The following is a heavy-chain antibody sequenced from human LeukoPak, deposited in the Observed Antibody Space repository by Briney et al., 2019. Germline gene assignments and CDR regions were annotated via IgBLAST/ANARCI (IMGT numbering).Heavy chain of an antibody. CDR2: IYHSGST. CDR3: ARLDRFRFYLGL. J-gene: IGHJ2*01. Sequence: PSETLSLACTVSGYSISSGYYWGWIRQPPGKGLEWIGSIYHSGSTYYNPSLKSRVTISVDTSKNQFSLKLSSVTAADTAVYYCARLDRFRFYLGLWGRGTLVTVSS. CDR1: GYSISSGYY. V-gene: IGHV4-38-2*02. D-gene: IGHD3-16*01.